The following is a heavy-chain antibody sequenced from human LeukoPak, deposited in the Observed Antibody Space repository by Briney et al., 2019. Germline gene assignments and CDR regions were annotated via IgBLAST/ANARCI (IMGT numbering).Heavy chain of an antibody. CDR1: GFTFSSDS. CDR3: ARDDSSGYWDY. D-gene: IGHD3-22*01. Sequence: GGSQRLSCVASGFTFSSDSMNWVRQAPGKGLEWVSSISSSSSYIYYADSVKGRFTISRDNAKNSLYLQMNSLRAEDTAVYYCARDDSSGYWDYWGQGTLVTVSS. V-gene: IGHV3-21*01. CDR2: ISSSSSYI. J-gene: IGHJ4*02.